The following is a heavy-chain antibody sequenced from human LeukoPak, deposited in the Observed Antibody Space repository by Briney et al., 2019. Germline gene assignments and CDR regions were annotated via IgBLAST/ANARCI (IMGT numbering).Heavy chain of an antibody. CDR1: GYTFTSYD. CDR2: ISDYNGNT. Sequence: GASVKVSCKASGYTFTSYDIRWVRQAPGQGLEWMGWISDYNGNTNYAQKLQGRVTMTTDTSTSTAYMELRSLRSDDTAVYYCARVSRQFLNWLSPDYWGQGTLVTVSS. CDR3: ARVSRQFLNWLSPDY. V-gene: IGHV1-18*01. D-gene: IGHD3-3*01. J-gene: IGHJ4*02.